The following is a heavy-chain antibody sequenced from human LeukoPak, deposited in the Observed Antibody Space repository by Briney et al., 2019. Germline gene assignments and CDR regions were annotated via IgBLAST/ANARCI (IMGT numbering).Heavy chain of an antibody. CDR2: ISAYNGNT. V-gene: IGHV1-18*01. CDR3: ARDLPMTTRHQDAFDI. D-gene: IGHD2/OR15-2a*01. Sequence: ASVKVSCKASGYTFTSYGISWVRQAPGQGLEWMGWISAYNGNTNYAQKFQGRVTITADKSTSTAYMELSSLRSEDTAVYYCARDLPMTTRHQDAFDIWGQGTMVTVSS. CDR1: GYTFTSYG. J-gene: IGHJ3*02.